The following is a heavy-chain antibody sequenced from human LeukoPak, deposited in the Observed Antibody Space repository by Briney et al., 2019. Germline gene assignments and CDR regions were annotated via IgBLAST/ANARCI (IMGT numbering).Heavy chain of an antibody. CDR1: GFNFANHA. J-gene: IGHJ4*02. CDR2: ISSGGNT. Sequence: GGSLRLSCAASGFNFANHAMSWGRQAPGKGLEWVSVISSGGNTYFADSVKGRFTISRDNSENTLYLQMNSLRAEDSAVYYCAKGGYSYGYFDYWGQRILVTVSS. D-gene: IGHD5-18*01. V-gene: IGHV3-23*01. CDR3: AKGGYSYGYFDY.